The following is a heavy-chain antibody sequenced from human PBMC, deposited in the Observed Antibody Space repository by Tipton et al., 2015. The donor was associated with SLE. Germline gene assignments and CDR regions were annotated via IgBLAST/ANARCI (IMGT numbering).Heavy chain of an antibody. CDR1: GGSISNYY. D-gene: IGHD2-2*01. V-gene: IGHV4-4*07. CDR3: ARDSFCSSTTCSSYNFYYMDV. J-gene: IGHJ6*03. CDR2: IYPIGST. Sequence: GLVKPSETLSLTCTVSGGSISNYYWSWIRQPAGKGLEWIGRIYPIGSTNYNPSLKSRVIMSVDTSKKQFSLKLNSVTAADTAVYYCARDSFCSSTTCSSYNFYYMDVWGKGTTVTVSS.